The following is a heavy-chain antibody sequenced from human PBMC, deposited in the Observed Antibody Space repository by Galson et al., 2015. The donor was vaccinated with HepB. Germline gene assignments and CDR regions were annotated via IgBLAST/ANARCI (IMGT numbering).Heavy chain of an antibody. CDR2: LNTDGSYP. CDR3: TRDSYYDSLYYGMDV. V-gene: IGHV3-74*01. CDR1: GFAFRSYW. Sequence: SLRLSCAASGFAFRSYWMHWVRQVPGKGLVWVSRLNTDGSYPSYADSVKGRFTISGDNARNILYLQMNSLRAEDTAVYYCTRDSYYDSLYYGMDVWGQGTTVTVSS. J-gene: IGHJ6*02. D-gene: IGHD3-16*01.